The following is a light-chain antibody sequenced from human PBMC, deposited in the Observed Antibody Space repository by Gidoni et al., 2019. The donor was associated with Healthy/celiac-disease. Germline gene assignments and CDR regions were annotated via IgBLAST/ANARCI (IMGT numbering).Light chain of an antibody. J-gene: IGKJ2*01. CDR3: QQSYSTPDT. CDR1: QSISSY. V-gene: IGKV1-39*01. CDR2: AAS. Sequence: DIHMTQSPSSLSASVGDRVTITCRASQSISSYLNWYQQKPGKATKLLIYAASSLQSGVPSRFSGSGSGTDFTLTISSLQPEDFATYYCQQSYSTPDTFGQGTKLEIK.